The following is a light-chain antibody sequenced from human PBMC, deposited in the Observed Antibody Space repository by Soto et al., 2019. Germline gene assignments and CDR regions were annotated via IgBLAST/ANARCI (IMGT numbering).Light chain of an antibody. CDR3: KQYNNWPLT. V-gene: IGKV3D-15*01. CDR2: GAY. Sequence: EIVMTQSPVTLSVSPGERATLSCRAGQSVSDNLAWYQQKPGQAHRLLIYGAYTRATGIQARFSGSGSGTEFTLTIRSLQSEDFAVYYCKQYNNWPLTFGGGTKVDIK. J-gene: IGKJ4*01. CDR1: QSVSDN.